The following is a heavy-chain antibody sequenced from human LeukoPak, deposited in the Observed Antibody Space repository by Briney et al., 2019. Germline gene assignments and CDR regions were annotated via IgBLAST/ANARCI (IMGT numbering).Heavy chain of an antibody. D-gene: IGHD3-10*01. CDR2: ISYDGSNK. J-gene: IGHJ4*02. CDR3: AKSGDGSGSYENYFDY. Sequence: GGSLRLSCAASGFTFSSYGMHWVRQAPGKGLEWVAVISYDGSNKYYADSVKGRFTISRDNSKNTLYLHMNSLRAEDTAVYYCAKSGDGSGSYENYFDYWGQGTLVTVSS. CDR1: GFTFSSYG. V-gene: IGHV3-30*18.